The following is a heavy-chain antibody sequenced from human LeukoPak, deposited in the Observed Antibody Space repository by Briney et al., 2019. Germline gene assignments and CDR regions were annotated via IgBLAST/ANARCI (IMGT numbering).Heavy chain of an antibody. CDR3: AKAYRIAARPGPNYYYYMDV. CDR2: ISGSGGST. V-gene: IGHV3-23*01. J-gene: IGHJ6*03. CDR1: GFTFSSYA. Sequence: GGSLRLSCAASGFTFSSYAMSWVRQAPGKGLEWVSAISGSGGSTYYADSVKGRFTISRDNSKNTLYLQMNSLRAEDTAVYYCAKAYRIAARPGPNYYYYMDVWGKGTTVTVSS. D-gene: IGHD6-6*01.